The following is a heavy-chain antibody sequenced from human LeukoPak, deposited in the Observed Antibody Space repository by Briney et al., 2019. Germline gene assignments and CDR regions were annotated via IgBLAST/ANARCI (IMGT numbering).Heavy chain of an antibody. CDR1: GFTFSSYS. CDR3: AIDYVWGSYRYSYQGLLDY. Sequence: GGSLRLSCAASGFTFSSYSMNWVRQAPGKGLEWVSSISSSSSYIYYADSVKGRFTISRDNSKNTLYLQMNSLRAEDTAVYNCAIDYVWGSYRYSYQGLLDYWGQGTLVTVSS. V-gene: IGHV3-21*04. CDR2: ISSSSSYI. J-gene: IGHJ4*02. D-gene: IGHD3-16*02.